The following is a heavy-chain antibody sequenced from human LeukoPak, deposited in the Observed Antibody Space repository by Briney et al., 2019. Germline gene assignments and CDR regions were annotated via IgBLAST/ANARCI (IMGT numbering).Heavy chain of an antibody. V-gene: IGHV3-33*01. CDR2: IWYDGSNK. J-gene: IGHJ4*02. CDR3: ARDAEYYYDSNGYYPLRY. D-gene: IGHD3-22*01. Sequence: GGPLRLSCAASGFTFSSFGMHWVRQAPGKGLEWVAVIWYDGSNKYYADSVKGRFTISRDISKNTLYLQMNSLRAEDTAVYYCARDAEYYYDSNGYYPLRYWGQGTLVTVSS. CDR1: GFTFSSFG.